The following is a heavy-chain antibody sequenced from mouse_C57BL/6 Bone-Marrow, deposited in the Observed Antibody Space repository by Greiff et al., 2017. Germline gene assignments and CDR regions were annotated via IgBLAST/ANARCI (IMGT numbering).Heavy chain of an antibody. CDR1: GYTFTSYW. J-gene: IGHJ1*03. D-gene: IGHD3-1*01. Sequence: QVQLQQPGAELVKPGASVKLSCKASGYTFTSYWMHWVKQRPGQGLEWIGMIHPNSGSTNYNEKFKSKATLTVDKSSSTAYMQLSSLTSEDSAVYYCGRSGTVWYFDVWGTGTTVTVSS. CDR3: GRSGTVWYFDV. CDR2: IHPNSGST. V-gene: IGHV1-64*01.